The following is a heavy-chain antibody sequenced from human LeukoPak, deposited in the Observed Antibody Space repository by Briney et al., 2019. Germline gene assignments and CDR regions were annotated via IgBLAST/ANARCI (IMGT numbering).Heavy chain of an antibody. CDR1: GFTVSSNY. CDR2: ISGSGGST. Sequence: GGSLRLSCAASGFTVSSNYMSGVRQAPGKGLEWVSAISGSGGSTYYADSVKGRFTISRDNSKNTLYLQMNSLRAEDTAVYYCAKDLFLSGYDYSGDYWGQGTLVTVSS. D-gene: IGHD5-12*01. V-gene: IGHV3-23*01. CDR3: AKDLFLSGYDYSGDY. J-gene: IGHJ4*02.